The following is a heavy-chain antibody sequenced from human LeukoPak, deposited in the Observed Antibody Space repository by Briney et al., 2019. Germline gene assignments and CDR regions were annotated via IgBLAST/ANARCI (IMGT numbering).Heavy chain of an antibody. CDR3: AKRYSGSSFDY. J-gene: IGHJ4*02. Sequence: GGSLRLSRAASGFTFSSYGMHWVRQAPGKGLEWVAVISYDGSNKYYAESVKGRFTISRDNSKNTLYLQMNSLRAEDTAVYYCAKRYSGSSFDYWGQGTLVTVSS. CDR2: ISYDGSNK. CDR1: GFTFSSYG. D-gene: IGHD1-26*01. V-gene: IGHV3-30*18.